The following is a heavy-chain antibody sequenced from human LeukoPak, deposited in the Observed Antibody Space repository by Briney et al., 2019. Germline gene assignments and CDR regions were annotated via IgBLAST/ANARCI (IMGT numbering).Heavy chain of an antibody. J-gene: IGHJ6*03. CDR2: ISAYNGNT. V-gene: IGHV1-18*01. CDR1: GYTFTSYG. CDR3: ARVDYYDSSGYYYAYYYYMDV. D-gene: IGHD3-22*01. Sequence: ASVKVSCKASGYTFTSYGISWVRQAPGQGLEWMGWISAYNGNTNYSQKLQGRVTMTTDTSTSTAYMELRSLRSGDTAVYYCARVDYYDSSGYYYAYYYYMDVWGRGTTVTISS.